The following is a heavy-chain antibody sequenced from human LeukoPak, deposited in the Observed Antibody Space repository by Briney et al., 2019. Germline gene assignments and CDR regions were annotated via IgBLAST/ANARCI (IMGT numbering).Heavy chain of an antibody. CDR1: GGSISSYY. V-gene: IGHV4-59*01. CDR3: ARGASSSWYAIDY. J-gene: IGHJ4*02. Sequence: SETLSLTCTVSGGSISSYYWSWIRQPPGKGLEWIGYIYYSGSTNYNPSLKSRVTISVDTSKNQFSLKLSSVTAADTAVYYCARGASSSWYAIDYWGQGTLVTVSS. CDR2: IYYSGST. D-gene: IGHD6-13*01.